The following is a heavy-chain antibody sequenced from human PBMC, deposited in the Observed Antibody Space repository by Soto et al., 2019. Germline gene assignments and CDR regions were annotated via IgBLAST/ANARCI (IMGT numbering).Heavy chain of an antibody. D-gene: IGHD3-9*01. Sequence: QVQLVESGGGVVQPGGSLRLSCAASGFTFSNYGMHWVRQAPGKGLESVAVIWYDGTNKYYADSVKGRFTISRDNSKNTRYLQVNSLRAEDTAVYYCARDSSRYYGMDVWGQGTTVTVSS. CDR1: GFTFSNYG. J-gene: IGHJ6*02. CDR2: IWYDGTNK. V-gene: IGHV3-33*01. CDR3: ARDSSRYYGMDV.